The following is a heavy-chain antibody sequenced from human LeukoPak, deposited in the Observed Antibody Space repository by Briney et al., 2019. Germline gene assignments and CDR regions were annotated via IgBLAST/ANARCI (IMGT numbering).Heavy chain of an antibody. CDR2: INPNSGGT. V-gene: IGHV1-2*02. CDR1: GYTFTGYY. D-gene: IGHD2-2*01. J-gene: IGHJ4*02. Sequence: ASVKVSCKASGYTFTGYYMHWVRQAPGQGLEWMGWINPNSGGTNYAQKFQGRVTITADESTSTAYMELSSLRSEDTAVYYCARGGIVVPAAHYFDYWGQGTLVTVSS. CDR3: ARGGIVVPAAHYFDY.